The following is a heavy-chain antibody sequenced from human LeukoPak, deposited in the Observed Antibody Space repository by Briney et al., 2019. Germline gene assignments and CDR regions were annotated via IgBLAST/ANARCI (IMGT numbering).Heavy chain of an antibody. CDR1: GYTFTSYY. J-gene: IGHJ5*02. Sequence: ASVKVSCKASGYTFTSYYMHWVRQAPGQGLEWMGIINPSGGSTSYAQKFQGRVTMTRDTSTSTVYMELSSLRSEDTAVYYCARDPYYYGSGIRFDPWGQGTLVTVSS. V-gene: IGHV1-46*01. D-gene: IGHD3-10*01. CDR3: ARDPYYYGSGIRFDP. CDR2: INPSGGST.